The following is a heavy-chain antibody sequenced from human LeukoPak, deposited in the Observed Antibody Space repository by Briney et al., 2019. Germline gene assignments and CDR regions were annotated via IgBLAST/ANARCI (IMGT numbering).Heavy chain of an antibody. D-gene: IGHD3-3*01. CDR2: IHHSGRT. Sequence: PSETLSLTCSVSGGSIFGASSYWTWIRQPPGKGLEWIGEIHHSGRTNYNPSLKSRITISADTSKKQFSLRLSSVTAADTAVYYCARGRSRVTIFGVALNWLDSWGQGNLVTVSS. J-gene: IGHJ5*01. CDR3: ARGRSRVTIFGVALNWLDS. V-gene: IGHV4-34*01. CDR1: GGSIFGASSY.